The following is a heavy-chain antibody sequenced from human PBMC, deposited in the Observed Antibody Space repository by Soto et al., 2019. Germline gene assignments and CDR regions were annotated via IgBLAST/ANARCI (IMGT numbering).Heavy chain of an antibody. V-gene: IGHV4-31*03. J-gene: IGHJ4*02. CDR1: GGSISSGGYY. Sequence: SETLSLTCTVSGGSISSGGYYWSWIRQHPGKGLEWIGYIYYSGSTYYNPSLKSRVTISVDTSKNQFSLKLSSVTAADTAVYYCARLYDGTTSYFDYWGQGTLVTVSS. CDR3: ARLYDGTTSYFDY. D-gene: IGHD2-2*01. CDR2: IYYSGST.